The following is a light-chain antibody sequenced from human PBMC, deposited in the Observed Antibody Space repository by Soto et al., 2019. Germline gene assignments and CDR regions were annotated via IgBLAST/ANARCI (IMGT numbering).Light chain of an antibody. V-gene: IGKV1-5*03. Sequence: DLQMTQSPSTLSASVGDRVSITCRASQSISSWLAWYQQKPGKAPKLLIYKASSLESGVPSRFSGSGSGTEFTLTISSLQPDDFATYYCQQYSSSWYTFGQGTKREIK. J-gene: IGKJ2*01. CDR1: QSISSW. CDR3: QQYSSSWYT. CDR2: KAS.